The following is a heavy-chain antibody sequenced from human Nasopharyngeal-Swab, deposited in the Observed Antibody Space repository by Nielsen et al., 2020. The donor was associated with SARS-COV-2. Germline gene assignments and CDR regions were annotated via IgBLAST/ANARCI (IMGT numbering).Heavy chain of an antibody. D-gene: IGHD3-22*01. CDR2: ISGSGGST. J-gene: IGHJ3*02. CDR1: GFTFSSYA. V-gene: IGHV3-23*01. Sequence: GESLKISCAASGFTFSSYAMSWVRQAPGKGLEWVSAISGSGGSTYYADSVKGRFTISRDNSKNTLYLQMNSLRAEDTAVYYCARGVDYDSSGYYYREAFDIWGQGTMVTVSS. CDR3: ARGVDYDSSGYYYREAFDI.